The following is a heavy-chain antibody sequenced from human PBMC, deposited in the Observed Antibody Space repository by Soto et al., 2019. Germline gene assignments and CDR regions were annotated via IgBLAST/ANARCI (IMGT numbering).Heavy chain of an antibody. CDR1: GGSISSSNW. Sequence: SETLSLTCAVSGGSISSSNWWSWVRQPPGXGLEWIGEIYHSGSTNYNPSLKSRVTISVDKSKNQFSLKLSSVTAADTAVYYCARVVPAAPYYYYYGMDVWGQGTTVTVSS. V-gene: IGHV4-4*02. J-gene: IGHJ6*02. CDR3: ARVVPAAPYYYYYGMDV. CDR2: IYHSGST. D-gene: IGHD2-2*01.